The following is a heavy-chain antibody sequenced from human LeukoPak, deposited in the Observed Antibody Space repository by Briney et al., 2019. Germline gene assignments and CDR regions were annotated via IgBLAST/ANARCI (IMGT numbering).Heavy chain of an antibody. V-gene: IGHV3-21*01. Sequence: GGSLILSCAASGFTFSSYSMNWVRQAPGKGLEWVSSISSSSSYIYYADSVKGRFTISRDNAKNSLYLQMNSLRAEDTAVYYCARDRHGAFDIWGQGTMVTVSS. J-gene: IGHJ3*02. CDR2: ISSSSSYI. CDR3: ARDRHGAFDI. CDR1: GFTFSSYS.